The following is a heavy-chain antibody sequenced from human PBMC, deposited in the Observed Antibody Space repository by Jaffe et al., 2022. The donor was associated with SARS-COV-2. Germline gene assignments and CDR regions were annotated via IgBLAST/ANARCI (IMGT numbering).Heavy chain of an antibody. J-gene: IGHJ3*01. V-gene: IGHV1-3*01. D-gene: IGHD6-6*01. Sequence: QVQLVQSGAEVKKPGASVKVSCKASGYTFTSYAIHWVRQAPGQRLEWMGWIDVGNGYTKYSQKFQGRVTITRDTSASTAYMELSSLRSEDTAVYFCARLVVEPGYAFDVWGQGTVATVSS. CDR2: IDVGNGYT. CDR3: ARLVVEPGYAFDV. CDR1: GYTFTSYA.